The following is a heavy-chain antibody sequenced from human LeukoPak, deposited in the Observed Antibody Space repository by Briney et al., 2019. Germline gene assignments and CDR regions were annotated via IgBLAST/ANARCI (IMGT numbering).Heavy chain of an antibody. CDR3: ARDGVAERLYYYYYMDV. J-gene: IGHJ6*03. CDR2: IYYSGST. D-gene: IGHD1-1*01. Sequence: SETLSLTCTVSGGSISSYYWNWIRQPPGKGLEWIGYIYYSGSTNYNPSLKSRVTMSVDTSKNQFSLKLSSVTAADTAVYYCARDGVAERLYYYYYMDVWGKGTTVTVSS. V-gene: IGHV4-59*12. CDR1: GGSISSYY.